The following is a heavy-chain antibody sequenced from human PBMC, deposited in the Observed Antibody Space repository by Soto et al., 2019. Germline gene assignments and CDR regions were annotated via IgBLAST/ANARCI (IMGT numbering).Heavy chain of an antibody. J-gene: IGHJ3*02. Sequence: TLSLTCIVSGDSISSDNYYWTWIRQLPGKGLEWIGYIYYNGNTHYNPSLNSRLSISVDTSKNYFSLKLTSVTAADTAVYYCARDGLGSYSDDAFDIWGQGTMVTVSS. CDR3: ARDGLGSYSDDAFDI. D-gene: IGHD1-26*01. CDR2: IYYNGNT. CDR1: GDSISSDNYY. V-gene: IGHV4-31*03.